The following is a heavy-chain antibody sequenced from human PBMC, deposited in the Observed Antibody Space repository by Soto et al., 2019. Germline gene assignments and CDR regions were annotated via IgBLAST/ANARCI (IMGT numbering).Heavy chain of an antibody. CDR2: IKHDTSEA. V-gene: IGHV3-7*03. D-gene: IGHD3-16*02. CDR3: ARDGLLFSGPYRPSRFDY. J-gene: IGHJ4*02. Sequence: VQLVESGGTLVQPGRSLRLSCAASGFKFSNYWMSWVRQAPGKGLEWVGNIKHDTSEAHYADSVKGRFTITRDNIKNFLFLQMNGLRADDTASYYCARDGLLFSGPYRPSRFDYWGLGTLVTVSS. CDR1: GFKFSNYW.